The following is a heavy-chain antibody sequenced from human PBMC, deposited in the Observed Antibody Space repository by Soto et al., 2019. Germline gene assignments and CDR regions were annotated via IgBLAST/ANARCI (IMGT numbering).Heavy chain of an antibody. D-gene: IGHD3-3*01. CDR2: IEGSGDIT. CDR1: GFTFSTYV. J-gene: IGHJ4*02. V-gene: IGHV3-23*01. CDR3: ATEISRHYDFWY. Sequence: EVQLLESGGGLVQRGGSLRLSCAASGFTFSTYVMTWVRRAPGKGLEYVSAIEGSGDITYYADSVKGRFTISRDNSKNTLYLQMNSLRVEDTAIYFCATEISRHYDFWYWGRGTLVTVSS.